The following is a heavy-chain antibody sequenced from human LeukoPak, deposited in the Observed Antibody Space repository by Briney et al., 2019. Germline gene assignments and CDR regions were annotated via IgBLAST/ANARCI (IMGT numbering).Heavy chain of an antibody. J-gene: IGHJ6*03. CDR2: IYTSGST. D-gene: IGHD3-10*01. V-gene: IGHV4-61*02. CDR3: ARTHVLLWFGELLSYYYYYMDV. Sequence: SQTLSLTCTVSGGSISSGSYYWSWIRQPAGKGLEWIGRIYTSGSTNYNPSLKSRVTISVDTSKNQFSLKLSSVTAADTAVYYCARTHVLLWFGELLSYYYYYMDVWGKGTTVTISS. CDR1: GGSISSGSYY.